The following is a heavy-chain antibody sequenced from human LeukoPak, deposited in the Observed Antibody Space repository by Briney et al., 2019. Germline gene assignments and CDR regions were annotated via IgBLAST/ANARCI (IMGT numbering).Heavy chain of an antibody. CDR2: IYHSGST. CDR3: ARDGYSGSDAL. D-gene: IGHD5-12*01. Sequence: KPSETLSLTCGVHGGSFSGYYWSWIRQPPGKGLEWIGYIYHSGSTKYNPSLKSRVTISVDTSQNQFSLKLSSVTAADTAVYYCARDGYSGSDALWGQGTLVTVSS. V-gene: IGHV4-59*01. CDR1: GGSFSGYY. J-gene: IGHJ4*02.